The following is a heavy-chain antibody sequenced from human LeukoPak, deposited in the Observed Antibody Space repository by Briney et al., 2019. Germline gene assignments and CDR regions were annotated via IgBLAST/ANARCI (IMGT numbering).Heavy chain of an antibody. J-gene: IGHJ4*02. D-gene: IGHD1-26*01. CDR3: AKDLTGSGTYFENFHY. Sequence: PGGSLRLSCAASGFTFSSYAMSWVRQAPGKGLEWVSAISGSGSVTSYGNSVKGRFTISRDNSKNTLYLQMNSLRAEDTALYYCAKDLTGSGTYFENFHYWGQGTLVTVSS. CDR2: ISGSGSVT. CDR1: GFTFSSYA. V-gene: IGHV3-23*01.